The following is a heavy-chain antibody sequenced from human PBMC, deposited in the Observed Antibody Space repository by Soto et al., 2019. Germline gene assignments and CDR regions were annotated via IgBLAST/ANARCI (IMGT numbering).Heavy chain of an antibody. Sequence: PSETLSLTCSVSGDSISRKYWSWLRQPAGGGLEWIGRIYTTGATNYNSSLKSRVSMSVDTSKNQFSLRLTSVTAADTAVYFCAMTVIAPSRYLDHWGQGLLVTVSS. CDR1: GDSISRKY. CDR2: IYTTGAT. CDR3: AMTVIAPSRYLDH. D-gene: IGHD4-17*01. V-gene: IGHV4-4*07. J-gene: IGHJ4*02.